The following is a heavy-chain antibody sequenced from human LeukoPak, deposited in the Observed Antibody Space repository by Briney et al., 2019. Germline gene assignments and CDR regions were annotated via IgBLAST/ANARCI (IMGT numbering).Heavy chain of an antibody. J-gene: IGHJ4*02. Sequence: AAVNVSFKASRYTFTGYYMHGVRQAPGQGREWRGWTNPNSGGTNYAQKFQGRVTMTRDTSISTAYMELSRLRSADTAVYYCASVYYYDSSGYSPFDYWGQGTLVTVSS. D-gene: IGHD3-22*01. CDR3: ASVYYYDSSGYSPFDY. CDR2: TNPNSGGT. CDR1: RYTFTGYY. V-gene: IGHV1-2*02.